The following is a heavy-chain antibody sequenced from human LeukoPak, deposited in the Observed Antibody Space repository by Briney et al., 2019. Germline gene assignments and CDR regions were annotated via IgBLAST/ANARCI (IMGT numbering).Heavy chain of an antibody. CDR1: GFTFSSYS. J-gene: IGHJ4*02. D-gene: IGHD4-11*01. Sequence: GGSLRLSCAASGFTFSSYSMNWVRQAPGKGLEWVSFISNSGSYIYYADSLKGRFTISRDNAKNSLFLQMNSLKAEDTAVYYCAREVAVSFDYWGQGTLVTVSS. V-gene: IGHV3-21*01. CDR3: AREVAVSFDY. CDR2: ISNSGSYI.